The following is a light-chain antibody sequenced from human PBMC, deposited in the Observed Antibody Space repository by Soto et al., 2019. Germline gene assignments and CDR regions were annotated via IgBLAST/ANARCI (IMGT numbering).Light chain of an antibody. CDR2: GAS. V-gene: IGKV3-20*01. J-gene: IGKJ4*01. CDR3: QQYGSSPLT. CDR1: SRVSASY. Sequence: GMTHSPATLSSSAGERATLSCRGASRVSASYLAWYQQKPGQAPRLLIYGASGMATGVPARFSGSGSGTDFTLTISSLQPEDFAMYYCQQYGSSPLTFGGGTKV.